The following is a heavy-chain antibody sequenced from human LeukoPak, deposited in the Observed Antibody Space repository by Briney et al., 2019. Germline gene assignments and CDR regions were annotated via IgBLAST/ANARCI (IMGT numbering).Heavy chain of an antibody. Sequence: PSETLSLTCTVSGGSISSSSYYWGWIRQPPGKGLEWIGSTYYSGSTYYNSSLKSRVTISVDTSKNQFSVKLTSVTAADTAVYYCAREPQSKTYYFDYWGQGTLVTVSS. CDR2: TYYSGST. D-gene: IGHD1-14*01. CDR1: GGSISSSSYY. CDR3: AREPQSKTYYFDY. V-gene: IGHV4-39*07. J-gene: IGHJ4*02.